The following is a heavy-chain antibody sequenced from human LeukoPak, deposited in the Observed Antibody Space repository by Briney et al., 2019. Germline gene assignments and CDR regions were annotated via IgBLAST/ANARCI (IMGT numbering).Heavy chain of an antibody. J-gene: IGHJ5*02. Sequence: PGGSLRLSCAASGFTFSSYWMSWVRQAPGKGLEWVANIKQDGSKKNYVDSVKGRFTISRDNAKNSLYLRMNSLRAEDTAVYYCARDYTGYFPWGQGTLVIVSS. CDR3: ARDYTGYFP. D-gene: IGHD3-9*01. V-gene: IGHV3-7*03. CDR2: IKQDGSKK. CDR1: GFTFSSYW.